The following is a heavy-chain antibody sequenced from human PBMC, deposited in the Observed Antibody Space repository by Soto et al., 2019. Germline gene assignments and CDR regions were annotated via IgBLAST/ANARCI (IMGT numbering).Heavy chain of an antibody. Sequence: VKVSCKSSGRTFSSYAISWVRQAPEQGLEWMGGIIPIFGTANYAQKFQGRVTITADESTSTAYMELSSLRSEDTAVYYCARDHYDFWSGYDKEWDYYYGMDVWGQGTTVTVSS. CDR3: ARDHYDFWSGYDKEWDYYYGMDV. CDR2: IIPIFGTA. D-gene: IGHD3-3*01. CDR1: GRTFSSYA. J-gene: IGHJ6*02. V-gene: IGHV1-69*13.